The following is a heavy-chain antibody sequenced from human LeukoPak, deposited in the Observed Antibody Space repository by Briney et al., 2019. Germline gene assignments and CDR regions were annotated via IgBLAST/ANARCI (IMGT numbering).Heavy chain of an antibody. Sequence: PGGSLRLSCAASRFTFSSYAMSWVRQAPGKGLEWVSSISGSGSGGSTYYADSVKGRFTISRDNSKNTLYLQMNSLRAEDTAVYYCAKSGYNRFDYWGQGTLVTVSS. J-gene: IGHJ4*02. CDR2: ISGSGSGGST. CDR3: AKSGYNRFDY. V-gene: IGHV3-23*01. D-gene: IGHD5-24*01. CDR1: RFTFSSYA.